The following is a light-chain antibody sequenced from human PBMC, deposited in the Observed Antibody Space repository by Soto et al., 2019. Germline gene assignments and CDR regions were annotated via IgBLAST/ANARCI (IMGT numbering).Light chain of an antibody. J-gene: IGLJ2*01. CDR1: SGHSNYA. CDR2: LNSDGSH. V-gene: IGLV4-69*01. Sequence: QLVLTQSPSASASLGASVKLTCTLSSGHSNYAIAWHQQQSEKGPRYLMKLNSDGSHSKGDGIPDRFSGSSSGAERYLTIASLQSEDEADYSCQTWVSGIVVFGGGTKLTVL. CDR3: QTWVSGIVV.